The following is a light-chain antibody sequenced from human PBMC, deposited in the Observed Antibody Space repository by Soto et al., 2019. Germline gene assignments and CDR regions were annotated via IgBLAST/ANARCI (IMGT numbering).Light chain of an antibody. CDR3: SSYTSSSTPYV. CDR1: SSDIGGYNF. CDR2: DVS. V-gene: IGLV2-14*03. J-gene: IGLJ1*01. Sequence: QSALTQPASVSGSPGQSITISCTGTSSDIGGYNFVSWYQQHPGKGPKLMIYDVSNRPSGVSNRFSGSKSGSTASLTISGLQAEDEADYYCSSYTSSSTPYVFGSGTKVTVL.